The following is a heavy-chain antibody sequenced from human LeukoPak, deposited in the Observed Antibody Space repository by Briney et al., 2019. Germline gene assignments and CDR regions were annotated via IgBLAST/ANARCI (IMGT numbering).Heavy chain of an antibody. Sequence: SGGSLRLSCAVSGGTFSAYWMAWVRQSPGKGLEWVAEINEDGSVKYYVDSMKGRFTISRDNAKNSLYLQMNSLGAEDTAVYYCAKVPRDSDCYWGQGTLVTASS. V-gene: IGHV3-7*01. CDR2: INEDGSVK. CDR1: GGTFSAYW. D-gene: IGHD2-21*02. J-gene: IGHJ4*02. CDR3: AKVPRDSDCY.